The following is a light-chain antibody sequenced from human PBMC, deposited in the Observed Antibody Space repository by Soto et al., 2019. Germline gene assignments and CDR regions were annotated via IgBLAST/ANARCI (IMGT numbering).Light chain of an antibody. V-gene: IGKV1-6*01. J-gene: IGKJ1*01. CDR3: LQDSKYPRT. CDR1: QDIRTE. Sequence: AIQMTQSPSSLSASVGDRVTITCRASQDIRTELGWYQQKPGRAPQLLIYGSFNLQSGVPSRFSGSGSGTEFTLTINSLKPEDFVPYYCLQDSKYPRTFGQGTKVDIK. CDR2: GSF.